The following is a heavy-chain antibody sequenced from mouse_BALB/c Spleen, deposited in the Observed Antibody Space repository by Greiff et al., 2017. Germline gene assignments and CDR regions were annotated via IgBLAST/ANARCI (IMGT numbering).Heavy chain of an antibody. D-gene: IGHD2-4*01. CDR2: IDPANGNT. V-gene: IGHV14-3*02. J-gene: IGHJ3*01. Sequence: EIQLQQSGAELVKPGASVKLSCTASGFNIKDTYMHWVKQRPEQGLEWIGRIDPANGNTKYDPKFQGKATITADTSSNTAYLQLSSLTSEDTAVYYCARRGRDYYDYPFAYWGQGTLVTVS. CDR1: GFNIKDTY. CDR3: ARRGRDYYDYPFAY.